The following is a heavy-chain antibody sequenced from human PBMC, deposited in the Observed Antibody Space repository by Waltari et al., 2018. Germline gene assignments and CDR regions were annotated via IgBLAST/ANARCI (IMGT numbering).Heavy chain of an antibody. CDR2: INHSGST. J-gene: IGHJ6*02. V-gene: IGHV4-34*01. Sequence: QVWLQQWGAGLLKPSETLSHTCAGYVGPFSGYSWSCIGQPPGKGLEGIGEINHSGSTNYNPSLKSRVTISVDTSKNQFSLKLSSVTAADTAVYYCARGGLITIFGVVITDYGMDVWGQGTTVTVSS. CDR1: VGPFSGYS. D-gene: IGHD3-3*01. CDR3: ARGGLITIFGVVITDYGMDV.